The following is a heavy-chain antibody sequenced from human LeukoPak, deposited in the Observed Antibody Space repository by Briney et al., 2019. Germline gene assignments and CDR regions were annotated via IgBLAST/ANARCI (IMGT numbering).Heavy chain of an antibody. V-gene: IGHV5-51*01. CDR2: NYPGDSDT. Sequence: GESLKISCKGSGXSFTSYWIGWVRQMPGKGLEWMGINYPGDSDTRYSPSFQGQVTISADKSISTAYLQWSSLKASDTAMYYCARLHFAYCSGGSCPIDAFDIWGQGTMVTVSS. D-gene: IGHD2-15*01. J-gene: IGHJ3*02. CDR1: GXSFTSYW. CDR3: ARLHFAYCSGGSCPIDAFDI.